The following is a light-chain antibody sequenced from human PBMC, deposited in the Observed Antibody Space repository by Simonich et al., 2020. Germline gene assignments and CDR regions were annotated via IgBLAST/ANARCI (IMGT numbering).Light chain of an antibody. J-gene: IGKJ2*01. CDR3: QQYNSYSMYT. CDR1: QSISSW. CDR2: KAS. Sequence: DIQMTQSPSTLSASVGDRDTITCRASQSISSWLAWYQQKPGKAPKLLIYKASSLESGVPSRFSVSGSGTEFTLTISSLQPDDFATYYCQQYNSYSMYTFGQGTKLEIK. V-gene: IGKV1-5*03.